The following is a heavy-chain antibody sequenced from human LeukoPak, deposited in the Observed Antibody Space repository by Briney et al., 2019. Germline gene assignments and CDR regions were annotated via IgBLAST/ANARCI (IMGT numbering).Heavy chain of an antibody. V-gene: IGHV4-59*08. CDR2: IYYSGST. CDR1: GGSISSYY. J-gene: IGHJ3*02. Sequence: PSETLSLTCTVSGGSISSYYWSWIRQPPGKGLEWIGYIYYSGSTNYNPSLKSRVTISVDTSKNQFSLKLSSVTAADTAVYYCARQKTDSSGWYLERDAFDIWGQGTMVTVSS. D-gene: IGHD6-19*01. CDR3: ARQKTDSSGWYLERDAFDI.